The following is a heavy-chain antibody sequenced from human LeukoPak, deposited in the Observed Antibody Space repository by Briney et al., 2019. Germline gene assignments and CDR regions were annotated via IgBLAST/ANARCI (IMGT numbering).Heavy chain of an antibody. CDR3: ARVYYDFWSGYLSGMDV. CDR2: ISYDGSNK. Sequence: GGSLRLSCAASGFTFSSYAMHWVRQAPGKGLEWVAVISYDGSNKYYADSVKGRFTISGDNSKNTLYLQMNSLRAEDTAVYYCARVYYDFWSGYLSGMDVWGQGTTVTVSS. CDR1: GFTFSSYA. D-gene: IGHD3-3*01. V-gene: IGHV3-30*04. J-gene: IGHJ6*02.